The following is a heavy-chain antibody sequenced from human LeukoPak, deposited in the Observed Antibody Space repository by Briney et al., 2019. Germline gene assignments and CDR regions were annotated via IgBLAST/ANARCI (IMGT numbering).Heavy chain of an antibody. V-gene: IGHV3-11*04. CDR3: ARQSKYCSGGSCYWDGLEM. Sequence: GGSLRLSCAASGFTFSDYYMSWIRQAPGKGLEWVSYITSSDSTIYYADSVKGRFTISRDNAKNSLYLQMNSLRAGDTAVYYCARQSKYCSGGSCYWDGLEMWGQGTMVTVSS. J-gene: IGHJ3*02. CDR1: GFTFSDYY. D-gene: IGHD2-15*01. CDR2: ITSSDSTI.